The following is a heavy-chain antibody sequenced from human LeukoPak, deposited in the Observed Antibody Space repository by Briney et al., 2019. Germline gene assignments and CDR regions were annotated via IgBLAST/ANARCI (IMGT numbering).Heavy chain of an antibody. CDR3: ARVRITMFREVMISYYGMDV. J-gene: IGHJ6*02. Sequence: GGSLRLSCAASGFTFSNYWMHWVRQAPGKGLVWVSRIDPDGSAIRYADSVRGRFTISRDNAKNTLYLEMNSLGAEDTALYYCARVRITMFREVMISYYGMDVWGQGTTVTVSS. V-gene: IGHV3-74*01. CDR2: IDPDGSAI. CDR1: GFTFSNYW. D-gene: IGHD3-10*01.